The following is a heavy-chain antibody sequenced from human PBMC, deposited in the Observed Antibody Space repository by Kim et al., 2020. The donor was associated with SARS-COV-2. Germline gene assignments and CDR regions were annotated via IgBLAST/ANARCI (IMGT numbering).Heavy chain of an antibody. J-gene: IGHJ3*02. D-gene: IGHD2-15*01. CDR2: INHRGST. CDR3: ARVVAATVPDAFDI. V-gene: IGHV4-34*01. Sequence: SETLSRTCAVYGASFSGHYWSWIRQSPGKGLEWIGEINHRGSTNYNPSLKSRVIISVDTSKNQFSLKLTSVTAADTAVYYCARVVAATVPDAFDIWDQGTMVTVSS. CDR1: GASFSGHY.